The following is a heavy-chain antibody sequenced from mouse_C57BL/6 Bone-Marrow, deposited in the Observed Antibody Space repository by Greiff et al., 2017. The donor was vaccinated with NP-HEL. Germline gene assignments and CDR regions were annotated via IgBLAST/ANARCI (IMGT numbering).Heavy chain of an antibody. V-gene: IGHV5-9*01. Sequence: DVHLVESGGGLVKPGGSLKLSCAASGFTFSSYTMSWVRQTPEKRLEWVATISGGGGNTYYPDSVKGRFTISRDNAKNTLYLQMSSLRSEDTALYYCARHGQLRLRDYAMDYWGQGTSVTVSS. CDR3: ARHGQLRLRDYAMDY. J-gene: IGHJ4*01. CDR1: GFTFSSYT. D-gene: IGHD3-2*02. CDR2: ISGGGGNT.